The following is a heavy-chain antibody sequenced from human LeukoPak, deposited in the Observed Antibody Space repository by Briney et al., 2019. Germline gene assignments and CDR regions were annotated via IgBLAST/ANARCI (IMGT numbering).Heavy chain of an antibody. Sequence: GASVKVSCKASGYTSTSYDINWVRQATGQGLEWMGWMNPNSGNTGYAQKFQGRVTMTRNTSISTAYMELSSLRSEDTAVYYCARLGVYDGNSYGSYWGQGTLVTVSS. CDR1: GYTSTSYD. CDR3: ARLGVYDGNSYGSY. CDR2: MNPNSGNT. J-gene: IGHJ4*02. D-gene: IGHD5-18*01. V-gene: IGHV1-8*01.